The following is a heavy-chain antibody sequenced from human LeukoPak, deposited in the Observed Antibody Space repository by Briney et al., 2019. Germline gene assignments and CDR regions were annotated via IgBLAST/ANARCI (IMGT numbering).Heavy chain of an antibody. V-gene: IGHV1-24*01. CDR3: ATFSPLGYCSSTSCLYFDY. D-gene: IGHD2-2*01. Sequence: ASVKVSCKVSGYTLTELSMHWVRQAPGKGLEWVGGFDPEDGETIYAQKFQGTVTMTEDTSTDTAYMELSSLRSEDTAVYYCATFSPLGYCSSTSCLYFDYWGQGTLVTVSS. CDR2: FDPEDGET. CDR1: GYTLTELS. J-gene: IGHJ4*02.